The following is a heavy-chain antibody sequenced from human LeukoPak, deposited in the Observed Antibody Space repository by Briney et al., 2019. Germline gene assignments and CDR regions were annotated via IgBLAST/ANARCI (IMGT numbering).Heavy chain of an antibody. CDR1: GYSINSGHY. D-gene: IGHD2-15*01. V-gene: IGHV4-38-2*01. CDR2: IYHSGAT. Sequence: KPSETLSLTCAVSGYSINSGHYWGWIRQPPGKGLEWIGSIYHSGATFYNSSLKSRFTISVDTSKNQFPLKVTPVTAADTAVYYCMRGVAAHRRFDYWGQGTLVTVSS. J-gene: IGHJ4*02. CDR3: MRGVAAHRRFDY.